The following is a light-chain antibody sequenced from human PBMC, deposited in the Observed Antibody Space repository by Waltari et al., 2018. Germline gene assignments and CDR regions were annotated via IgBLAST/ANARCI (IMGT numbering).Light chain of an antibody. CDR2: AAS. V-gene: IGKV1-39*01. J-gene: IGKJ1*01. Sequence: DIQMTQSPSSLSASIGDRVTITCRASQSISIYLNWYQQKPGTAPTLLISAASNLQSGVPSRFSGSRAGTDFTLTISSLQPEDFATFYCQQTYSAPWTFGQGTKVEMK. CDR1: QSISIY. CDR3: QQTYSAPWT.